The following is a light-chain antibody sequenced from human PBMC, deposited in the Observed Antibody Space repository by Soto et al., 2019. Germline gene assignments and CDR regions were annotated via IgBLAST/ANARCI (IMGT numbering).Light chain of an antibody. CDR3: MQARQSLT. Sequence: MTQSPSSLSASVGDRVTITCRARQTISGYLDWYMQKPGQSPQLLIYVGSNRASGVPDRFSGSGSGTDSTLKISRVEAADVGVYYCMQARQSLTFGQGTRLEI. J-gene: IGKJ5*01. CDR2: VGS. V-gene: IGKV2-28*01. CDR1: QTISGY.